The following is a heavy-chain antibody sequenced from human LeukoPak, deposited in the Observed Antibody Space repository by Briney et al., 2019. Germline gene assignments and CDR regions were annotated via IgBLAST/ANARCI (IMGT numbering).Heavy chain of an antibody. CDR2: ISGSGDST. CDR3: AKVIGSSGSA. D-gene: IGHD2-21*01. J-gene: IGHJ5*02. V-gene: IGHV3-23*01. Sequence: PGGSLRLSCAASGFTFSNYAMSWVRQAPGKGLEWVSGISGSGDSTYYADSVKGRFTISRDNSKNTLYLQVNSLRAEDTALYYCAKVIGSSGSAWGQGTLVTVSS. CDR1: GFTFSNYA.